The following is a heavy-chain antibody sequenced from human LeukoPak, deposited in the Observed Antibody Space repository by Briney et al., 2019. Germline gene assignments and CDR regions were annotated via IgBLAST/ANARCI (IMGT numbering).Heavy chain of an antibody. CDR2: IGSSGSTV. D-gene: IGHD4-17*01. J-gene: IGHJ3*02. CDR1: GFSFSSYE. V-gene: IGHV3-48*03. Sequence: GGPLRLSCAASGFSFSSYEMNWVRQAPGKGLEWVSYIGSSGSTVYYADSVKGRFTISRDNAKNSLYLQMNSLRDEDTAVYYCARDTLVYADSPDAFDIWGQGTMVTVSS. CDR3: ARDTLVYADSPDAFDI.